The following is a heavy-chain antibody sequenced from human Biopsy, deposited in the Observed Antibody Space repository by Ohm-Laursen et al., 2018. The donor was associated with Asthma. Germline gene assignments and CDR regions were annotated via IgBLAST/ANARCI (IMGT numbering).Heavy chain of an antibody. CDR2: IKEDGSEK. CDR1: GFTFSTSW. J-gene: IGHJ4*02. D-gene: IGHD2-15*01. V-gene: IGHV3-7*05. CDR3: VRDVDLRSVY. Sequence: GSLRLSCAATGFTFSTSWMTWVRQAPGKGLEWVANIKEDGSEKNYVDSVKGRFTISRDNGKNSLYLQMNSQRAEDTAVYYCVRDVDLRSVYWGQGALGTVSS.